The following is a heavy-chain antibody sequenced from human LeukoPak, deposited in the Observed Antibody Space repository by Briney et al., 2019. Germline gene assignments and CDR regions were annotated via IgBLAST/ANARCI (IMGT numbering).Heavy chain of an antibody. V-gene: IGHV4-4*09. Sequence: SETLSLTCSVSGDSITSYSWTWFRQSPGRGLEWIGYIHISGSTSSHPSLRSRITLSIDTSSQQFSLKLTSVTAADTAVYYCARRLSFYDASGYPHDVYDIWGQGTMVTVSS. D-gene: IGHD3-22*01. CDR3: ARRLSFYDASGYPHDVYDI. CDR2: IHISGST. CDR1: GDSITSYS. J-gene: IGHJ3*02.